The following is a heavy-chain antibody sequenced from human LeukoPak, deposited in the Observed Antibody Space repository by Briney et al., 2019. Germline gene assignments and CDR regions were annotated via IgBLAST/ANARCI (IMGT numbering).Heavy chain of an antibody. D-gene: IGHD6-6*01. CDR2: ISSSSSYI. CDR3: ARDRPPPWPPFDY. V-gene: IGHV3-21*01. CDR1: GFTFGSYS. J-gene: IGHJ4*02. Sequence: GGSPRLSCAASGFTFGSYSMNWVRQAPGKGLEWVSSISSSSSYIYYADSVKGRFTISRDNAKNSLYLQMNSLRAEDTAVYYCARDRPPPWPPFDYWGQGTLVTVSS.